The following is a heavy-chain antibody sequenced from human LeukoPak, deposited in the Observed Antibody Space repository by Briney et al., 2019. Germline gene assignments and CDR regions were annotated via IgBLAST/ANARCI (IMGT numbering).Heavy chain of an antibody. D-gene: IGHD6-13*01. Sequence: PGGSLRLSCAASGFTFSSYAMHWVRQAPGKGLEWVAVISYDGSNKYYADSVKGRFTISRDNSKNTLYLQMNSLRAEDTAVYYCARDRGGLIAAADYYYYGMDVWGQGTTVTVSS. CDR1: GFTFSSYA. V-gene: IGHV3-30-3*01. CDR2: ISYDGSNK. CDR3: ARDRGGLIAAADYYYYGMDV. J-gene: IGHJ6*02.